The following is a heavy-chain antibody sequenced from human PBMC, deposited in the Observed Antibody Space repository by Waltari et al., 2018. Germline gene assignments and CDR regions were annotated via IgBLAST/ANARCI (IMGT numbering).Heavy chain of an antibody. V-gene: IGHV1-46*01. D-gene: IGHD2-21*01. CDR2: INPSGGST. J-gene: IGHJ6*03. Sequence: QVQLVQSGAEVKKPGASVKVSCKASGYTFTSYYMHWVRQAPGQGLEWMGIINPSGGSTSYAQKFQGRVTMTRDTSTSTVYMELSSLRSEDTAVYYCAREWVQVAGYYYYYYMDVWGKGTTVTVSS. CDR1: GYTFTSYY. CDR3: AREWVQVAGYYYYYYMDV.